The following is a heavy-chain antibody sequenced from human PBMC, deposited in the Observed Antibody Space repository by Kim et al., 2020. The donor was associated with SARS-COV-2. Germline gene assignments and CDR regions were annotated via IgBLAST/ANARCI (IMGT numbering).Heavy chain of an antibody. CDR1: GFTFSDYY. CDR2: ISSTTNYT. D-gene: IGHD6-13*01. V-gene: IGHV3-11*05. Sequence: GGSLRLSCAASGFTFSDYYMSWIRQAPGKGLEWVSYISSTTNYTRYADSVKGRFAISRDNAKNSLYLQMNSLRAEDTAVYYCARVALGSSSWYWFDPRGQGTLVTVSS. CDR3: ARVALGSSSWYWFDP. J-gene: IGHJ5*02.